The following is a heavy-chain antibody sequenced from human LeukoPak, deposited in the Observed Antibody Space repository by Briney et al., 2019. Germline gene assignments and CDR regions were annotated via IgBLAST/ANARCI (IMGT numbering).Heavy chain of an antibody. CDR2: ISRSSSYI. J-gene: IGHJ4*02. Sequence: GPLRLSVGARDTTFSSYRMNGFGRSPGKGLEWVSSISRSSSYIYYADSVKGRFTISRDNAKTSLYLQMNSRRGEGTAVYYCARDYDPFYWGQGTLVTVSS. D-gene: IGHD3-3*01. CDR3: ARDYDPFY. CDR1: DTTFSSYR. V-gene: IGHV3-21*01.